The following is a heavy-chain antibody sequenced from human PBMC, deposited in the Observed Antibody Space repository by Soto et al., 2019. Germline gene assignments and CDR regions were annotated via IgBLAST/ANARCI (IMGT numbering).Heavy chain of an antibody. D-gene: IGHD5-12*01. CDR3: ATLYSGYDWGYFDY. Sequence: QVQLMQSGAELKKPGASVTLSCKTSGYTFTDYAIHWVRQAPGQRPEWMGWINAGNGDTKYSQKFHDRFTITRDTSAGTAYMELSGLRSEDTAVYYCATLYSGYDWGYFDYWAQGTLVTVSS. J-gene: IGHJ4*02. V-gene: IGHV1-3*01. CDR1: GYTFTDYA. CDR2: INAGNGDT.